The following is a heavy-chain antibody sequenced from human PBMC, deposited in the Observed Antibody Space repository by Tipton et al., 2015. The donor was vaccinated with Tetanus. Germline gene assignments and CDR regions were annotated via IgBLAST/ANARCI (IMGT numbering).Heavy chain of an antibody. CDR1: GGSISGYF. D-gene: IGHD2-21*01. Sequence: LRLSCTVSGGSISGYFWTWIRQTPARGLEWIGSVDYTGHTYHNPSLKSRVTLSVDVSKNQFSLRVSSVTAADTALYFCARDSHVGAPVVNCFDRWGLGTLVTVSS. V-gene: IGHV4-59*04. CDR2: VDYTGHT. CDR3: ARDSHVGAPVVNCFDR. J-gene: IGHJ4*02.